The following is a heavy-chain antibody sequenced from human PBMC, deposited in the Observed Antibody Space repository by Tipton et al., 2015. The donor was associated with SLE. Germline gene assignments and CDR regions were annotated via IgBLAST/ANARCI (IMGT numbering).Heavy chain of an antibody. D-gene: IGHD2-15*01. CDR2: ISSSGSTI. V-gene: IGHV3-11*04. CDR3: ARDRVVAPPGSNY. J-gene: IGHJ4*02. CDR1: GFTFSDYY. Sequence: SLRLSCAASGFTFSDYYMSWIRQAPGKGLECVSYISSSGSTIYYADSVKGRFTISRDNAKNSLYLQMSSLRVEDTAVYFCARDRVVAPPGSNYWGQGTLVAVSS.